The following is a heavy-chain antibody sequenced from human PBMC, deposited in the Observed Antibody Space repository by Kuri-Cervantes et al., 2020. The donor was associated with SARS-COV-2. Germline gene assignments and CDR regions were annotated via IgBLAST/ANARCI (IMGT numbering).Heavy chain of an antibody. CDR2: IYESGDT. Sequence: SETLSLTCTVSGDPISSSTYYWGWIRQSPEKGLEWIGSIYESGDTYYSSSLKSRLSLSVDTSKNQFSLKLSSVTAADTAVYYCARHGLWSSGWYYFDYWGQGTLVTVSS. V-gene: IGHV4-39*01. CDR1: GDPISSSTYY. D-gene: IGHD6-19*01. CDR3: ARHGLWSSGWYYFDY. J-gene: IGHJ4*02.